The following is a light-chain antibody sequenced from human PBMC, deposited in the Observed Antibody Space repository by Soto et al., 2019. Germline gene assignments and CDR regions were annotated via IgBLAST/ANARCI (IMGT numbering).Light chain of an antibody. CDR1: QSVSSSY. V-gene: IGKV3-20*01. CDR2: GAS. CDR3: QQYGSSLTWT. Sequence: EIVLTQSPGTLSLSPGERATLSCRASQSVSSSYLAWYQQKPGQAPRPLIYGASSRATGIPDRFSGSGSGTGFTLTISRLEPEDFAVYYCQQYGSSLTWTFGQGTKVDIK. J-gene: IGKJ1*01.